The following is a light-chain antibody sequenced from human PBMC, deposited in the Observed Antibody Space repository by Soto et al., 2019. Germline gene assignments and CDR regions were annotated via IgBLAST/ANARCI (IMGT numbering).Light chain of an antibody. CDR1: QTVASPY. CDR2: GTS. V-gene: IGKV3-20*01. Sequence: EIVLTQSPGTLSLSPGERATLSCRTCQTVASPYLAWYQQKVGQAPRLLIYGTSTRATGIPDRFSGSGSGTDFTLTISRLEPEDSAVYYCQQYDSSVYTFGQGTKLEIK. CDR3: QQYDSSVYT. J-gene: IGKJ2*01.